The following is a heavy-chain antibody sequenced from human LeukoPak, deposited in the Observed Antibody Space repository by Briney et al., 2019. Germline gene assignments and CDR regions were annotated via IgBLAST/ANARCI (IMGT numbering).Heavy chain of an antibody. D-gene: IGHD5-12*01. CDR1: GFPFSSHG. V-gene: IGHV3-23*01. CDR2: ISPGGGPT. CDR3: AKDTVKVTTIRRVPHYMDV. J-gene: IGHJ6*03. Sequence: GGSLRLSCAGSGFPFSSHGMNWVRQAPGKGLEWVSGISPGGGPTYYADSVKGRFIISRDNSKNTLYLQMNSLRAEDTAVYYCAKDTVKVTTIRRVPHYMDVWGKGTTVTISS.